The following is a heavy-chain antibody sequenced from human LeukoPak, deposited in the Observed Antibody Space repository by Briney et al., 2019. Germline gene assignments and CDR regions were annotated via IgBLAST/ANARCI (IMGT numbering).Heavy chain of an antibody. J-gene: IGHJ4*02. V-gene: IGHV4-59*01. CDR2: IFYSGST. D-gene: IGHD3-22*01. CDR3: ARDYYDSSGFSYFDS. CDR1: SGSINNYY. Sequence: SVTLSLTCTVSSGSINNYYWNWIRQPPGKGLEWIGYIFYSGSTNYNPSLNSRVTISVDTSKNQFSLKLSSVTAADTAVYYCARDYYDSSGFSYFDSWGRGTLVTVSS.